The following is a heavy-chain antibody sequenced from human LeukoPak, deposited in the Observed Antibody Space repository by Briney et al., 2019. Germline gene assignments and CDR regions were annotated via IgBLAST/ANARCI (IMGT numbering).Heavy chain of an antibody. V-gene: IGHV3-20*04. CDR3: ARGAYCGGDCLLYFDY. CDR2: INWNGGST. D-gene: IGHD2-21*02. Sequence: GGSLRLSCAAPGFTFDDYGMSWVRQVPGKGLEWVSGINWNGGSTGYADSVKGRFTISRDTAKNSLYLQMNSLRAGDTALYYCARGAYCGGDCLLYFDYWGQGTLVTVSS. J-gene: IGHJ4*02. CDR1: GFTFDDYG.